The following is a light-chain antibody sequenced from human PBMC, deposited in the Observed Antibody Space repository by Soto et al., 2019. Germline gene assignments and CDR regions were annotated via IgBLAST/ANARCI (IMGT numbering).Light chain of an antibody. CDR3: LQYYDYPWT. CDR1: QSVSSY. CDR2: DAS. J-gene: IGKJ1*01. V-gene: IGKV3-11*01. Sequence: EIVLTQSPATLSLSPGERATLSCRASQSVSSYLAWYQQKPGQAPRLLIYDASNRATGIPARFSGSGSGTDFTLTISSLQPEDFATYYCLQYYDYPWTFGQGTKVEI.